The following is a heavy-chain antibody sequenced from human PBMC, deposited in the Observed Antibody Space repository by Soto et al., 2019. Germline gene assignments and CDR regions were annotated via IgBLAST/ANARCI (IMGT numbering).Heavy chain of an antibody. CDR3: ASTRFYYDSSLNL. V-gene: IGHV3-7*05. D-gene: IGHD3-22*01. CDR2: INQDASEK. J-gene: IGHJ5*02. Sequence: QVPGKGLEWVANINQDASEKYYVDSVKGRFTISRDNAKNSLYLQMSSLRAEDSAVYYCASTRFYYDSSLNLWGQGTQVTVSS.